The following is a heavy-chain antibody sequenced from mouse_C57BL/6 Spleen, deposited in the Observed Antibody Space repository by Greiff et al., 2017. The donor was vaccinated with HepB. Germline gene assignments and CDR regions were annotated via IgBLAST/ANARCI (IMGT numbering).Heavy chain of an antibody. Sequence: EVKLQESGPVLVKPGASVKMSCKASGYTFTDYYMNWVKQSHGKSLEWIGVINPYNGGTSYNQKFKGKATLTVDKSSSTAYMELNSLTSEDSAVYYCGSSYGFDYWGQGTTLTVSS. CDR3: GSSYGFDY. CDR1: GYTFTDYY. CDR2: INPYNGGT. J-gene: IGHJ2*01. V-gene: IGHV1-19*01. D-gene: IGHD1-1*01.